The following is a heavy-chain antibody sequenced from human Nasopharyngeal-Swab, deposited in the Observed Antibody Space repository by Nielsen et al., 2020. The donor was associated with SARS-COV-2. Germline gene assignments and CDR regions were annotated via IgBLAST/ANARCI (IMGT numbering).Heavy chain of an antibody. CDR3: SNRRWSTRLFDS. CDR2: ITSTSSNM. Sequence: GESLKISCAASGFTFSTYTMHWVRQAPGTGLEWVSSITSTSSNMYYAESLKGRFTISRDNAKSSLYLQVNSLRAEDTAVYYCSNRRWSTRLFDSWGQGTLVTVSS. D-gene: IGHD4-23*01. CDR1: GFTFSTYT. V-gene: IGHV3-21*01. J-gene: IGHJ4*02.